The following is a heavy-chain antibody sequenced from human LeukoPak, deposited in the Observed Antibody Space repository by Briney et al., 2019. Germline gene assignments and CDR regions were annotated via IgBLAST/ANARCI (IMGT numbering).Heavy chain of an antibody. CDR2: INPNSGGT. CDR1: GYTFTGYY. D-gene: IGHD5-18*01. Sequence: ASVKVSCKASGYTFTGYYMHWVRQAPGQGLEWMGWINPNSGGTNYAQKFQGRVTMTRDTSISTAYMELSRLRSDDTAVYYCARSSSDVYSYGYYYFDYWGQGTLVTVSS. V-gene: IGHV1-2*02. CDR3: ARSSSDVYSYGYYYFDY. J-gene: IGHJ4*02.